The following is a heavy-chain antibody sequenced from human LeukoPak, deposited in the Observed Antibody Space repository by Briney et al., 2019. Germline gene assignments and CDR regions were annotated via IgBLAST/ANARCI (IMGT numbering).Heavy chain of an antibody. J-gene: IGHJ4*02. CDR2: ISYDGSEK. D-gene: IGHD3-10*01. CDR1: GFTFSSYG. CDR3: AKEPLQSTMVRGLLYYFDY. Sequence: GGSLRLSCAASGFTFSSYGMHWVRQAPGKGLEWVAVISYDGSEKYNADSVKGRFTISRDNSKNTLYLQMNSLRAEDTAVYYCAKEPLQSTMVRGLLYYFDYWGQGTLVTVSS. V-gene: IGHV3-30*18.